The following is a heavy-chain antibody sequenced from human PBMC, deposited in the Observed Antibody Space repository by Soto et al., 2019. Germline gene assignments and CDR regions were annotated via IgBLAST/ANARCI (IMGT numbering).Heavy chain of an antibody. J-gene: IGHJ2*01. CDR2: IYYCGST. CDR1: GGSISSNSYY. CDR3: ARRARRRYFDL. V-gene: IGHV4-39*01. Sequence: QLQLQESGPGLVKPSETLSLICTVSGGSISSNSYYWGWIRQPPGNGLEWIGSIYYCGSTYYNPSLKSRVTRSVDTHKNQCSLKLSSVTAADAALYYCARRARRRYFDLWGRGTLATVPS. D-gene: IGHD3-16*02.